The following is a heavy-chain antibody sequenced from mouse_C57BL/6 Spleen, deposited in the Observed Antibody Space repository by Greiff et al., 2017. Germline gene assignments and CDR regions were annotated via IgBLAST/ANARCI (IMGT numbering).Heavy chain of an antibody. CDR3: ARGYYDYDGYAMDY. V-gene: IGHV1-18*01. Sequence: VHVKQSGPELVKPGASVKIPCKASGYTFTDYNMDWVKQSHGKSLEWIGDINPNNGGTIYNQKFKGKATLTVDKSSSTAYMELRSLTSEDTAVYYCARGYYDYDGYAMDYWGQGTSVTVSS. J-gene: IGHJ4*01. CDR1: GYTFTDYN. CDR2: INPNNGGT. D-gene: IGHD2-4*01.